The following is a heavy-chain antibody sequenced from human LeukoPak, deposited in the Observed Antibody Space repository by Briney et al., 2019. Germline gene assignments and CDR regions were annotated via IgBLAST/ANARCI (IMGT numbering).Heavy chain of an antibody. D-gene: IGHD6-19*01. Sequence: SETLSLTCAVSGGSISSSSYYWGWIRQPPGKGLEWIGYIYYSGSTNYNPSLKSRVTISVDTSKNQFSLKLSSVTAADTAVYYCARVEQWAVDYWGQGTLVTVSS. CDR1: GGSISSSSYY. J-gene: IGHJ4*02. V-gene: IGHV4-61*05. CDR3: ARVEQWAVDY. CDR2: IYYSGST.